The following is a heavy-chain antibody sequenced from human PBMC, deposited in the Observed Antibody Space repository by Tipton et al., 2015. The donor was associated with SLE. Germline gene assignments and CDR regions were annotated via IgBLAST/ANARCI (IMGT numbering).Heavy chain of an antibody. J-gene: IGHJ4*02. CDR1: GFTFSSYA. D-gene: IGHD6-13*01. CDR2: ISGSGGST. CDR3: AKGEAAAGHFDY. V-gene: IGHV3-23*01. Sequence: SLRLSCAASGFTFSSYAMSWVRQAPGKGLEWASAISGSGGSTYYADSVKGRFTISRDNSKNTLYLQMKSLRAEDPAVYYCAKGEAAAGHFDYWGQGTLVTVSS.